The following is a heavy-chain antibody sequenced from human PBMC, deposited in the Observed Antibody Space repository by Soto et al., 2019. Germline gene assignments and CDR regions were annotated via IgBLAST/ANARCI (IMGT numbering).Heavy chain of an antibody. D-gene: IGHD6-13*01. Sequence: EVQLVESGGGLVKPGGSLRLSCAASGFAFSSYSMNWVRQAPGKGLEWVSSISSSSSYIYYEDSVKGRFTISRDNAKNSLYLQMNSLRAEDTAVYYCARDHFGAAGTGYWGQGTLVTVTS. V-gene: IGHV3-21*01. CDR2: ISSSSSYI. J-gene: IGHJ4*02. CDR1: GFAFSSYS. CDR3: ARDHFGAAGTGY.